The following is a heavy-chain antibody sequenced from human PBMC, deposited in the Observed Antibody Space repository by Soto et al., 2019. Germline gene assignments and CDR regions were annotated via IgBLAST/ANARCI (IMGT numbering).Heavy chain of an antibody. V-gene: IGHV1-18*01. CDR2: ISTATGHT. D-gene: IGHD2-15*01. Sequence: QVQLIQSGAEVTRPGASLNVSCRASGYAFNPYGFSWVRHATGQGLDWVGWISTATGHTNFAQNFQGRATLTTDTSTSTACMELRSLTSDDAAVYYGVRDLPSAAPCFGLWGQGTLVTVSS. CDR1: GYAFNPYG. J-gene: IGHJ4*02. CDR3: VRDLPSAAPCFGL.